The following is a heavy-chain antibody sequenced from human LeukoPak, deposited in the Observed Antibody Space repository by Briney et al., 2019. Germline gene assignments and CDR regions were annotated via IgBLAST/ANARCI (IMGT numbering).Heavy chain of an antibody. CDR2: ISSSSSYI. CDR3: ARDMIFDGTY. D-gene: IGHD3-22*01. V-gene: IGHV3-21*01. J-gene: IGHJ4*02. Sequence: GGSLRLSCAASGFTFSSYGMNWVRQAPGKGLEWVSSISSSSSYIYYADSVKGRFTISRDNAKNSLYLQMNSLRAEDTAVYYCARDMIFDGTYWGQGTLVTVSS. CDR1: GFTFSSYG.